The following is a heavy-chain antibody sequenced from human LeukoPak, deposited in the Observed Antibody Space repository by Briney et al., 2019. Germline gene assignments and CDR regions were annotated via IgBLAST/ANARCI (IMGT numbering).Heavy chain of an antibody. CDR1: GYSISSGYY. D-gene: IGHD5-24*01. Sequence: SETLSLTCTVSGYSISSGYYWGWIRQPPGKGLEWIGSIYHSGSTYYNPSLKSRVTISVDTSKNQFSLKLSSVTAADTAVYYCARGGDGYNGYYFDYWGQGTLVTVSS. V-gene: IGHV4-38-2*02. CDR2: IYHSGST. CDR3: ARGGDGYNGYYFDY. J-gene: IGHJ4*02.